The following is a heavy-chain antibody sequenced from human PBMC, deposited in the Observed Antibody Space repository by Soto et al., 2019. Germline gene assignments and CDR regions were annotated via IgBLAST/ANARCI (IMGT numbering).Heavy chain of an antibody. CDR3: ARDRPRTGGMDL. J-gene: IGHJ6*02. CDR2: IYYSGST. CDR1: GGSISSGGYY. V-gene: IGHV4-31*01. Sequence: QVQLQESGPGLVKPSQTLSLTCTVSGGSISSGGYYWSWIRQHPGKGLEWIGYIYYSGSTYYNPSLKCPVTRSVDTSKNQFSLKLSSVTAADTAVYYCARDRPRTGGMDLWGQGTTVTVS.